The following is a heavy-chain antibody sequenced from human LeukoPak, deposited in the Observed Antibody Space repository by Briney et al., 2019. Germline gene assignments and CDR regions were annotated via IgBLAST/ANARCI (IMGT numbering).Heavy chain of an antibody. CDR3: ARMRELRVGGLSDYFFYGMDV. Sequence: PGGSLRLSRAASGFTLSNYEMNWLRQAPGKGLECVSYIGGGTIYYADSVKGRLTISRDNAKNSLYLQMNSLRVEDTAIYYCARMRELRVGGLSDYFFYGMDVWGQGTTVTVSS. J-gene: IGHJ6*02. CDR2: IGGGTI. CDR1: GFTLSNYE. V-gene: IGHV3-48*03. D-gene: IGHD1-26*01.